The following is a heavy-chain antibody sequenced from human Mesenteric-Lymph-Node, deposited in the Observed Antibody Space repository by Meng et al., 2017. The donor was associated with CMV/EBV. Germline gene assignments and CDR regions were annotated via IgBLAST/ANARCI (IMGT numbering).Heavy chain of an antibody. Sequence: GESLKISCAASGFTFDNYGMSWVRQVPGKGLEWVSSINWNGVSTAYADSVRGRFTISRDNAKKSLSLQMNSLRAEDTALYYCARDYDFWSGYYRHDYHQGMDVWGQGTTVTVSS. CDR2: INWNGVST. CDR1: GFTFDNYG. CDR3: ARDYDFWSGYYRHDYHQGMDV. D-gene: IGHD3-3*01. V-gene: IGHV3-20*04. J-gene: IGHJ6*02.